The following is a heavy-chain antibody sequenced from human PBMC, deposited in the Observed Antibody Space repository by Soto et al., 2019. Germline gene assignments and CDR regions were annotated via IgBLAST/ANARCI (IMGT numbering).Heavy chain of an antibody. CDR2: ISYDGSNK. CDR3: AKVALWEMTTVTTDPLYYFDY. CDR1: GFTFSSYG. D-gene: IGHD4-17*01. J-gene: IGHJ4*02. Sequence: PGGSLRLSCAASGFTFSSYGMHWVRQAPGKGLEWVAVISYDGSNKYYADSVKGRFTISRDNSKNTLYLQMNSLRAEDTAVYYCAKVALWEMTTVTTDPLYYFDYWGQGTLVTVSS. V-gene: IGHV3-30*18.